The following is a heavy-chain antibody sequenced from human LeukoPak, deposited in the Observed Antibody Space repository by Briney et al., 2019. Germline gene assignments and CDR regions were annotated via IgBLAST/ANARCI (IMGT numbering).Heavy chain of an antibody. V-gene: IGHV3-7*03. CDR2: IKQDGSVR. CDR1: GFTFNSYW. D-gene: IGHD3-3*01. CDR3: ARDRPDFWSGFDY. J-gene: IGHJ4*02. Sequence: GGSLRLSCAASGFTFNSYWMSWVRQAPGKGLEWVANIKQDGSVRYYVDSVKGRFTISRDNAENALYLQMNSLRAEDTAVYYCARDRPDFWSGFDYWGQGTLVTVSS.